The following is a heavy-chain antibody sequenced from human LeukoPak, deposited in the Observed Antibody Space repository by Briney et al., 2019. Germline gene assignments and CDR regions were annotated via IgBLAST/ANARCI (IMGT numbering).Heavy chain of an antibody. CDR1: GDSVSSNSAA. Sequence: SQTLSLTCVISGDSVSSNSAAWNWIRQSPSRGLEWLGRTYYRSKWYSYYAVSVKSRIIINPDTSKNQFSLQLNSVTAADTAVYYCARHYGPWGQGTLVTVPS. CDR3: ARHYGP. J-gene: IGHJ5*02. CDR2: TYYRSKWYS. D-gene: IGHD3-16*01. V-gene: IGHV6-1*01.